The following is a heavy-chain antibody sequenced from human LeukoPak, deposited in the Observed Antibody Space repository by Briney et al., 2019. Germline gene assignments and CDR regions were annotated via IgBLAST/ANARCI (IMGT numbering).Heavy chain of an antibody. CDR1: GFTFSSYA. J-gene: IGHJ4*02. CDR2: ISYDGSNK. CDR3: ARVRTRDTAMVLFDY. Sequence: GRSLRLSCAASGFTFSSYAMHWVRQAPGKGLEWVAVISYDGSNKYYADSVKGRFTISRDNSKNTLYLQMNSLGAEDTAVYYCARVRTRDTAMVLFDYWGQGTLVTVSS. V-gene: IGHV3-30-3*01. D-gene: IGHD5-18*01.